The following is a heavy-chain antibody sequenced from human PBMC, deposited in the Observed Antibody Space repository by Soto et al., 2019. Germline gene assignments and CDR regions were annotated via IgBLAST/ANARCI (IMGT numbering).Heavy chain of an antibody. CDR1: GGSISSSNW. CDR3: ASSACGGSVYSERYSYGYGFDY. Sequence: PSETLSLTCAVSGGSISSSNWWSWVRQPPGKGLEWIGEIYYSGSTNYNPSLKSRVTISVDKSKNQFSLKLSSVTAADTAVYYCASSACGGSVYSERYSYGYGFDYWGQGTLVTVSS. J-gene: IGHJ4*02. D-gene: IGHD5-18*01. V-gene: IGHV4-4*02. CDR2: IYYSGST.